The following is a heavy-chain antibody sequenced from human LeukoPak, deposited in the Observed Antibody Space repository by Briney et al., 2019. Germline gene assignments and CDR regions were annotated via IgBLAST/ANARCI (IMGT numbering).Heavy chain of an antibody. J-gene: IGHJ4*02. CDR3: AKVIREVDMSHDY. Sequence: GGSLRLSCAASGFTFTYYAMSWVRQAPGKGLEWVSAISSSGGSTYYADSVKGRFTISRDDSKNTLYLQMNSLRVEDTAVYYCAKVIREVDMSHDYWGQGALVTVSS. CDR2: ISSSGGST. V-gene: IGHV3-23*01. CDR1: GFTFTYYA. D-gene: IGHD5-24*01.